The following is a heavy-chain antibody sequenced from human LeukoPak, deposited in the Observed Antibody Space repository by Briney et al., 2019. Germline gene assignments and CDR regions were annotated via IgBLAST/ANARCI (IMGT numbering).Heavy chain of an antibody. J-gene: IGHJ4*02. Sequence: PSETLSLICTVSGDSISTGNYWGWIRPPPGKGLEWIGSIYHTGSTYYNLSLKSRVTISVDTSKSQFSLKLSSVTAADTAVYYCASLEESYGRNWGQGTLVTVSS. D-gene: IGHD5-18*01. CDR2: IYHTGST. CDR3: ASLEESYGRN. CDR1: GDSISTGNY. V-gene: IGHV4-38-2*02.